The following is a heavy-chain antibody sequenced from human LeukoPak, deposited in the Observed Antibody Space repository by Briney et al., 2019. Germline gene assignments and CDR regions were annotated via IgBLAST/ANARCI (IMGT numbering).Heavy chain of an antibody. V-gene: IGHV4-34*01. CDR1: GGSFSGYY. Sequence: SETLSLTCAVYGGSFSGYYWSWIRQPPGKGLEWIGEINHSGSTNYNPSLRSRVTISVDTSKNQFSLKLSSVTAADTAVYYCARGASIAVAGSSGYYYYMDVWGKGTTVTVSS. J-gene: IGHJ6*03. D-gene: IGHD6-19*01. CDR3: ARGASIAVAGSSGYYYYMDV. CDR2: INHSGST.